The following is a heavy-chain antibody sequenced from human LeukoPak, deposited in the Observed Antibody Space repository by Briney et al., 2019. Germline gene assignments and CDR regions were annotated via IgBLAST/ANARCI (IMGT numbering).Heavy chain of an antibody. CDR3: ARDGVLGGLFVWDY. CDR2: IYHSGST. J-gene: IGHJ4*02. CDR1: GGSFSGYY. V-gene: IGHV4-34*01. Sequence: SETLSLTCAVYGGSFSGYYWSWIRQPPGKGLEWIGEIYHSGSTSYNPSLKSRVTISVDTSKNQFSLKLSSVTAADTAVYYCARDGVLGGLFVWDYWGQGTLVTVSS. D-gene: IGHD3-16*01.